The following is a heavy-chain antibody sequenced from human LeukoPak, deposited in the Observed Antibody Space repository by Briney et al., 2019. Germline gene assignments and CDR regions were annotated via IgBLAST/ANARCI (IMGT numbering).Heavy chain of an antibody. Sequence: ASVKVSCKASGGTFSSYAISWVRQAPGQGLEWMGGIIPIFGTANYAQKFQGRVTITTDESTSTAYMELSSLRSEDTAVYYCARVLAPYSSSVGFDPWGQGTLVTVSS. J-gene: IGHJ5*02. CDR3: ARVLAPYSSSVGFDP. CDR1: GGTFSSYA. D-gene: IGHD6-6*01. CDR2: IIPIFGTA. V-gene: IGHV1-69*05.